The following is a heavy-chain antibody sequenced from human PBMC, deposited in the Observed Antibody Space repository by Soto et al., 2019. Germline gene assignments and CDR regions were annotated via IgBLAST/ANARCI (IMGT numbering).Heavy chain of an antibody. CDR2: IWYDGSKK. D-gene: IGHD3-16*01. CDR1: GFTFSRSG. CDR3: ARDGGFDY. J-gene: IGHJ4*02. V-gene: IGHV3-33*01. Sequence: QVQLVECGGGVVQPGRSLRLSCAASGFTFSRSGMHWVRQAPGKGLEWVAVIWYDGSKKYYVDSVKGRFTVSRDNSKNTLYLEMSSLRAEDTAVYYCARDGGFDYWGQGTLVIVSS.